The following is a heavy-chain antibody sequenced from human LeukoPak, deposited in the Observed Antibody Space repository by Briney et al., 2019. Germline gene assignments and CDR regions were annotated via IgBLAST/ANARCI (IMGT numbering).Heavy chain of an antibody. CDR1: GYTFTNYY. D-gene: IGHD5-24*01. Sequence: GASVKVSCKASGYTFTNYYIHWVRQAPGQGLDWMGIINPSGGSTGYPQKFQGRVTVTRDTSTSTVYMELSSLRSEDTAVYYCARDHQNGFLFWGQGTLVTISS. CDR3: ARDHQNGFLF. J-gene: IGHJ4*02. V-gene: IGHV1-46*01. CDR2: INPSGGST.